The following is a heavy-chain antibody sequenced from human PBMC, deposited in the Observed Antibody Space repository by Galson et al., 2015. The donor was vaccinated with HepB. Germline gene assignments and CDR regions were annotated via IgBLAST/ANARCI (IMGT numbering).Heavy chain of an antibody. Sequence: SLRLSCAASGFTFSSYSMNWVRQAPGKGLEWVSYISSSSSTIYYADSVKGRFTISRDNAKNSLYLQMNSLRDEDTAVYYCARAPTTDPSRDQTFDYWGQGTLVTVSS. D-gene: IGHD1-14*01. J-gene: IGHJ4*02. V-gene: IGHV3-48*02. CDR1: GFTFSSYS. CDR2: ISSSSSTI. CDR3: ARAPTTDPSRDQTFDY.